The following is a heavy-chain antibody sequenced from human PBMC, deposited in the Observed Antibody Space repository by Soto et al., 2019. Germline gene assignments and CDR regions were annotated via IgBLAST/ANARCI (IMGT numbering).Heavy chain of an antibody. D-gene: IGHD3-10*01. CDR3: ARGGIWGVSWNWFDT. CDR1: GFTFSSPD. Sequence: EVQLVESGGGLVQPGGSLRLSCAASGFTFSSPDMHWVRQVTGKGLEWVSGIDSAGDAKYPASVKGRFTISRENAKNSLHLQMNSLRAGDTAVYYCARGGIWGVSWNWFDTWGQGTLVTVSS. J-gene: IGHJ5*02. V-gene: IGHV3-13*01. CDR2: IDSAGDA.